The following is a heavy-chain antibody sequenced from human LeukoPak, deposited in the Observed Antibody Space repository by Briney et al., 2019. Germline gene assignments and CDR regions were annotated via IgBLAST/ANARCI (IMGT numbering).Heavy chain of an antibody. CDR2: IYTSGST. Sequence: PSETLSLTCTVAGGSISRYYWRWIRQPAGKGLEWIGRIYTSGSTNYKPSLRSRVTMSVETSKKQCSLTLSSVPAADTAVYYCAKGPKYDPGTYSYYYGMDVWGQGTTVPVSS. V-gene: IGHV4-4*07. J-gene: IGHJ6*02. D-gene: IGHD1-1*01. CDR1: GGSISRYY. CDR3: AKGPKYDPGTYSYYYGMDV.